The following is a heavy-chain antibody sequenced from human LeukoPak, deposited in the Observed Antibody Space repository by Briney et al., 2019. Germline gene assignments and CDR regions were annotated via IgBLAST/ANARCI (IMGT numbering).Heavy chain of an antibody. J-gene: IGHJ4*02. CDR3: ARELTTVTPIGFDY. CDR1: GFTFSSYS. V-gene: IGHV3-21*01. CDR2: ISGSSSYI. Sequence: GGSLRLSCAASGFTFSSYSMNWVRQAPGKGLEWVSSISGSSSYIYYADSVKGRFTISRDNARNSLFLQMNSLRAEDTAVYYCARELTTVTPIGFDYWGQGTLVTVSS. D-gene: IGHD4-17*01.